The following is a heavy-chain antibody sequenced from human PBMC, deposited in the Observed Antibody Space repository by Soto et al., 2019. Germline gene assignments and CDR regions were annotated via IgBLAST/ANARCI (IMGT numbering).Heavy chain of an antibody. D-gene: IGHD1-26*01. J-gene: IGHJ6*02. CDR1: GGSISSGGYY. CDR2: LYYSGST. V-gene: IGHV4-31*03. Sequence: QVQLQESGPGLVKPSQTLSLTCTVSGGSISSGGYYWSWIRQHPGKGLEWIGYLYYSGSTYYNPSLTSRVTISVDASKTQFALKLSSVTAADTAVNYCASGTEVSPSWDVWGQGTTVTVSS. CDR3: ASGTEVSPSWDV.